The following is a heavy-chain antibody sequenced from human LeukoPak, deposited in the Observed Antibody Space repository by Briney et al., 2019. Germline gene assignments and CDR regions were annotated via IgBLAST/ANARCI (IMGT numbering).Heavy chain of an antibody. CDR2: INHSGST. Sequence: SETLSLTGAVYGGSFSGYYWSWIRQPPGKGLEWIGEINHSGSTNYNPSLKSRVTISVDTSKNQFSLKLSSVTAADTAVYYCARASRGTFGYMDVWGKGTTVTVSS. CDR3: ARASRGTFGYMDV. J-gene: IGHJ6*03. CDR1: GGSFSGYY. D-gene: IGHD2-2*01. V-gene: IGHV4-34*01.